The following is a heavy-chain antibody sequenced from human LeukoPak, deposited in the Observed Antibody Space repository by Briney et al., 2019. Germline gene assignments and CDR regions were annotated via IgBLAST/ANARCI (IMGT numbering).Heavy chain of an antibody. Sequence: ASVKVSCKASGYTFTSYYMHWVRQAPGQGLEWMGIINPSGGSTSHAQKFQGRVTMTRDTSTSTVYMELSSLRSEDTAVYYCARDGTSFGFDYWGQGTLVTVSS. CDR3: ARDGTSFGFDY. V-gene: IGHV1-46*01. CDR1: GYTFTSYY. D-gene: IGHD1-7*01. CDR2: INPSGGST. J-gene: IGHJ4*02.